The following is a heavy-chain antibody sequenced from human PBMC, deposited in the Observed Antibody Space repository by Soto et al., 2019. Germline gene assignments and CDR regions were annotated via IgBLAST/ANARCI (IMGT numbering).Heavy chain of an antibody. Sequence: PSETLSLTCTVSAAPFSKYYWTWIRQPPGKGLEWIGYIYFNGNTKYNPSLEGRLTISIDTSKKEFSLKLTSVTAADAAVYYCASVTFGGIVLAHWGQGTLVTVSS. J-gene: IGHJ4*02. CDR2: IYFNGNT. CDR1: AAPFSKYY. D-gene: IGHD3-16*01. CDR3: ASVTFGGIVLAH. V-gene: IGHV4-59*01.